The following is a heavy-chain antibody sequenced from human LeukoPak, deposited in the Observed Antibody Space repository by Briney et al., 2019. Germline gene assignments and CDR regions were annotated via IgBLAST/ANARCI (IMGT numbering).Heavy chain of an antibody. J-gene: IGHJ3*02. V-gene: IGHV3-74*01. CDR3: ATYYYDSSGYFSAFDI. D-gene: IGHD3-22*01. Sequence: GGALRLSCAASGFTFSSYWMHWVRQAPGKGLVWVSRINSDGSSTSYADSVKGRFTISRDSAKNTLYLQMNSLRAEDTAVYYCATYYYDSSGYFSAFDIWGQGTMVTVSS. CDR1: GFTFSSYW. CDR2: INSDGSST.